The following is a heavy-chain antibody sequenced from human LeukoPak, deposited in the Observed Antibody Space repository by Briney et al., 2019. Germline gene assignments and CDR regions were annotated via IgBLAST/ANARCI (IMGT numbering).Heavy chain of an antibody. D-gene: IGHD3-22*01. CDR3: ARDSYYDSGGFGAFDI. CDR2: IRQDGSEQ. CDR1: SYTFGSYH. J-gene: IGHJ3*02. V-gene: IGHV3-7*01. Sequence: GGSLRLSCAASSYTFGSYHMTWVRQAPGKGLEWVANIRQDGSEQYYVDSVKGRFSISRDNAKNSLYLQMNSLRDEDTAVYYCARDSYYDSGGFGAFDIWGQGTIVTVSS.